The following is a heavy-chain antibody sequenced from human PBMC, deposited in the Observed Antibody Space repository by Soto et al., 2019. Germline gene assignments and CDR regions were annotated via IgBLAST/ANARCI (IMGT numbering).Heavy chain of an antibody. CDR2: VDHSGST. J-gene: IGHJ4*02. CDR1: GGSFSGYC. D-gene: IGHD6-13*01. CDR3: ERGRKEYSSSSYVD. Sequence: PSETLSLTCAVYGGSFSGYCCSWIRQPPGKGLEWIGEVDHSGSTNYNPSLKSRVTISVDTSKNQFSLKLSSVTAADTAVYYCERGRKEYSSSSYVDWGQGTLVTVSS. V-gene: IGHV4-34*01.